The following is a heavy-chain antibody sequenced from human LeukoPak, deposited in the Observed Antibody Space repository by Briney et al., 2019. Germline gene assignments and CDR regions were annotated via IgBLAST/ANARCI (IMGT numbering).Heavy chain of an antibody. CDR1: GGSIGWDY. D-gene: IGHD3-22*01. CDR3: AREEYFQDSNGYSYYFHS. J-gene: IGHJ4*02. Sequence: PSETLSLTCTVSGGSIGWDYWRCIRQSAGKALEWLGRFYKRGSTNYNPSFRSRVTMSVDTSKNQFSLNVTSVTAADTAVYYCAREEYFQDSNGYSYYFHSWGQGSLVTVSS. CDR2: FYKRGST. V-gene: IGHV4-4*07.